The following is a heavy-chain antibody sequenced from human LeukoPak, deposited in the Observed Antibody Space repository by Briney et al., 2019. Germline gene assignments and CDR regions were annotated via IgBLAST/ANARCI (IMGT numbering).Heavy chain of an antibody. CDR1: GGSISSYY. V-gene: IGHV4-4*07. CDR3: ARGVGAARPRYYYYYMDV. J-gene: IGHJ6*03. CDR2: IYTSGST. D-gene: IGHD6-6*01. Sequence: SETLSLTCTVSGGSISSYYWSWIRQPAGKGLEWIGRIYTSGSTNYNPSLMSRVTMSVDTSKNQFSLKLSSVTAADTAVYYCARGVGAARPRYYYYYMDVWGKGTTVTVSS.